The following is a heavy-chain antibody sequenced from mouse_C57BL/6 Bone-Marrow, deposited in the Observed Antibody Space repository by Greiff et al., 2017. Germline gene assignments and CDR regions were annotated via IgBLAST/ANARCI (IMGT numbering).Heavy chain of an antibody. V-gene: IGHV1-55*01. D-gene: IGHD4-1*01. Sequence: QVQLQQPGAELVKPGASVKMSCKASGYTFTSYWITWVKQRPGQGLEWIGDIYPGSGSTNYNEKFQSKATLTVDTSSSTAYMQLSSLTSDDSAVYYYAREGETGTRFDYWGQGTTLPVSS. J-gene: IGHJ2*01. CDR1: GYTFTSYW. CDR2: IYPGSGST. CDR3: AREGETGTRFDY.